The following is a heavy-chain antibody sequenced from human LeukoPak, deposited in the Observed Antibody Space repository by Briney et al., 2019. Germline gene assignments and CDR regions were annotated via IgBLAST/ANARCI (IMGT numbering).Heavy chain of an antibody. CDR1: GFTVSSNY. CDR2: IYSGGST. Sequence: GGSLRLSCAASGFTVSSNYMSWVRQAPGKGLEWVSVIYSGGSTYYADSVKGRFTISRDNSKNTLYLQMNSLRAEDTAVYYCARDKRDYYDSSGYYYWGQGTLVTVSS. V-gene: IGHV3-66*01. D-gene: IGHD3-22*01. J-gene: IGHJ4*02. CDR3: ARDKRDYYDSSGYYY.